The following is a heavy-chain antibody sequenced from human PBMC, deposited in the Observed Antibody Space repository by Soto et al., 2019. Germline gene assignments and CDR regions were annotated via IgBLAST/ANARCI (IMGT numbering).Heavy chain of an antibody. Sequence: EVQLVESGGRLVQPGGSLRLSCAASGFTFSTHTMNWVRQAPGKGLEWLSYISSGSRTIYYADSVIGRFTISRDNAQNSLYLQMHSLRDEDTAVYYCATGSGNGSGYWGQGTLVTVSS. D-gene: IGHD3-10*01. J-gene: IGHJ4*02. CDR3: ATGSGNGSGY. CDR1: GFTFSTHT. CDR2: ISSGSRTI. V-gene: IGHV3-48*02.